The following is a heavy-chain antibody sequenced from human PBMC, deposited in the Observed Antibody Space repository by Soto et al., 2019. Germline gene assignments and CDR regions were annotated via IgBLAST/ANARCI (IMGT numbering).Heavy chain of an antibody. Sequence: GESLKNSCKGSGYSFISYWIGWVRQMPGKGLEWMGIIYPGDSDTRYSPSFQGQVTISADTSKNQFSLKLSSVTAADTAVYYCARHQGVRYFDWLNKSPAHMDVWGQGTTVTVSS. J-gene: IGHJ6*02. CDR3: ARHQGVRYFDWLNKSPAHMDV. CDR2: IYPGDSDT. CDR1: GYSFISYW. D-gene: IGHD3-9*01. V-gene: IGHV5-51*01.